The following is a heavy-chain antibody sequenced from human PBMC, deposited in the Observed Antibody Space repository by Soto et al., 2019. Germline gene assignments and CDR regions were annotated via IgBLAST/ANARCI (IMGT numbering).Heavy chain of an antibody. Sequence: PSETLSLTCTVSGGSISSYYWSWIRQPPGKGLEWIGYIYYSGSTNYNPSLKSRVTISVDTSKNQFSLKLSSVTAADTAVYYCARGYYGDYANPVYYYYMDVWGKGTTVTVSS. CDR3: ARGYYGDYANPVYYYYMDV. J-gene: IGHJ6*03. V-gene: IGHV4-59*08. CDR2: IYYSGST. CDR1: GGSISSYY. D-gene: IGHD4-17*01.